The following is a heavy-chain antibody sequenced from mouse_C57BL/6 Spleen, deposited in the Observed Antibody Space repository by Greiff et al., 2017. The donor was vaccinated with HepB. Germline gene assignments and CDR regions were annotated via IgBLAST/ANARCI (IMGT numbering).Heavy chain of an antibody. CDR2: INPNNGGT. CDR1: GYTFTDYN. D-gene: IGHD2-3*01. J-gene: IGHJ3*01. Sequence: EVQLQQSGPELVKPGASVKMSCKASGYTFTDYNMHWVKQSHGKSLEWIGYINPNNGGTSYNQKFKGKATLTVNKSSSTAYMELRSLTSEDSAVYYCAREGVYDCYSPFAYWGQGTLVTVSA. CDR3: AREGVYDCYSPFAY. V-gene: IGHV1-22*01.